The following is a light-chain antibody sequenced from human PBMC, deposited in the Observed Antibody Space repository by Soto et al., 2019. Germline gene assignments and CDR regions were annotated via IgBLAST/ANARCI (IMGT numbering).Light chain of an antibody. CDR1: QDIRGA. Sequence: AIPLTQSPSSLSASVGDRVTITCRASQDIRGALAWYQQKPGKAPKLLIYDASSLESGVPSRFSGSGSGTEFTLTISSLQPDDFATYYCQQYNSYPRTFGQGTKVEIK. J-gene: IGKJ1*01. CDR3: QQYNSYPRT. V-gene: IGKV1-13*02. CDR2: DAS.